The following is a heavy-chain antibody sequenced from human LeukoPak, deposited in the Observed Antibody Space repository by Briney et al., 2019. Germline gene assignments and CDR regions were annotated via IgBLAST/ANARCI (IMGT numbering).Heavy chain of an antibody. CDR2: ISSSSSYI. CDR3: ARDGRRGYSYGFFDY. Sequence: GGSLRLSCAASGFTFSSYSMNWVRQAPGEGLEWVSSISSSSSYIYYADSVKGRFTISRDNAKNSLYLQMNSLRAEDTAVYYCARDGRRGYSYGFFDYWGQGTLVTVSS. V-gene: IGHV3-21*01. D-gene: IGHD5-18*01. J-gene: IGHJ4*02. CDR1: GFTFSSYS.